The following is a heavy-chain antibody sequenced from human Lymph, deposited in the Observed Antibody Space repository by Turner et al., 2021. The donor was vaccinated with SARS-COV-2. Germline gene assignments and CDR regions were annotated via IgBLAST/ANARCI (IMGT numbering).Heavy chain of an antibody. CDR2: INPNSGGT. Sequence: QVRLVQSGAEVKKPGASVIVSCKASANTFTGYYMHWVRQAPGPGLEWMGWINPNSGGTIYAQKFQGRVTMTRDTSISTAYMELSRLRSDDTAVYDCVRGESTAVAGTQYFDNWGQGTLVTVSS. CDR1: ANTFTGYY. J-gene: IGHJ4*02. D-gene: IGHD6-19*01. CDR3: VRGESTAVAGTQYFDN. V-gene: IGHV1-2*02.